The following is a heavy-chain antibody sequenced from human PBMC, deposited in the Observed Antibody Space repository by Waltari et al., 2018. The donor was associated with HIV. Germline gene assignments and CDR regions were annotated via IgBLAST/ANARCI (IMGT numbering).Heavy chain of an antibody. J-gene: IGHJ4*02. CDR3: ARGGYYYDISGYYHY. CDR1: GLTSSNFS. Sequence: QVQLVESGGGVVQPGRSLRLPFAASGLTSSNFSMHWVRQAPSKGLEWVAVIWYYGDNKYYADSVKGRFTISRDNSKNTLYLQMNSLRVEDTAVYYCARGGYYYDISGYYHYWGQGTLVTVSS. D-gene: IGHD3-22*01. V-gene: IGHV3-33*01. CDR2: IWYYGDNK.